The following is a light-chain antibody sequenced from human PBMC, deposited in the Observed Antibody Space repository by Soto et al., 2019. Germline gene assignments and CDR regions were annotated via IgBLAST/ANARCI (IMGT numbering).Light chain of an antibody. V-gene: IGKV1-27*01. J-gene: IGKJ5*01. Sequence: DIQMTQSPSTLSGSVGDRVTITCRASQGIGNYLAWYQHKPGKVPKLLIYGASTLQSRVPSRFSGGGSGTEFTLTISGLQIEDLATYYCQVYNNGPPGFGQGTRLGL. CDR3: QVYNNGPPG. CDR2: GAS. CDR1: QGIGNY.